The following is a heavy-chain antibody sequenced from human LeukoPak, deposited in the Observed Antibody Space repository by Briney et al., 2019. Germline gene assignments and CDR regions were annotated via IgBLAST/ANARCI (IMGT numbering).Heavy chain of an antibody. CDR1: CGSISSYY. CDR2: IYYSGST. CDR3: ARATRLGELSLGY. V-gene: IGHV4-59*08. D-gene: IGHD3-16*02. J-gene: IGHJ4*02. Sequence: AETLSLTCTVSCGSISSYYWSWIRQPPGNGLERNGYIYYSGSTNYNPSLNSRLTISVDTSKDQFSLKLSSVTAADTAVYHCARATRLGELSLGYLGQGTLVTVSS.